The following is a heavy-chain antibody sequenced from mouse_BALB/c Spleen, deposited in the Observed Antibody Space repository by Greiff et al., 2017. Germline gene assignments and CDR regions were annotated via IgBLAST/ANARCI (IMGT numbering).Heavy chain of an antibody. D-gene: IGHD1-1*01. Sequence: EVKLMESGPELVKPGASVKIPCKASGYTFTDYNMDWVKQSHGKSLEWIGDINPNNGGTIYNQKFKGKATLTVDKSSSTAYMELRSLTSEDTAVYYCARSGPLLYWYFDVWGAGTTVTVSS. J-gene: IGHJ1*01. CDR1: GYTFTDYN. CDR2: INPNNGGT. CDR3: ARSGPLLYWYFDV. V-gene: IGHV1-18*01.